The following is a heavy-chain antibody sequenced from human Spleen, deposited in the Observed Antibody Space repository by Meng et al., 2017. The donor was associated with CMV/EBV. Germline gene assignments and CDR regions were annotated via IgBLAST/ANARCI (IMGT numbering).Heavy chain of an antibody. V-gene: IGHV3-30-3*01. CDR3: ARDLSGYTSGWLSYFDY. D-gene: IGHD6-19*01. CDR1: GFLFSSYA. J-gene: IGHJ4*02. CDR2: ISYDGSRE. Sequence: SLKISCAASGFLFSSYAINWVRQAPGKGLEWVAIISYDGSREYYIDSVKGQFTISRDNSKNTVYLQMNSLRAEDTAVYYCARDLSGYTSGWLSYFDYWGQGELVTVSS.